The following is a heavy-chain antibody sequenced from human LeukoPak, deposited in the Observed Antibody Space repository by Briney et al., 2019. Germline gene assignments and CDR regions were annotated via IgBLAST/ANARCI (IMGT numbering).Heavy chain of an antibody. D-gene: IGHD5-18*01. Sequence: GWALTLSFPVTGLIFSDYWMRGVRQAAGRGLDGVANIKYDGREKYYVDSMKGRFTISRDNAKNSLYLQMNSLRAEDTAVDYCAGGAGYSYVYSVGYWVQGTLVTVSS. CDR1: GLIFSDYW. J-gene: IGHJ4*02. V-gene: IGHV3-7*01. CDR2: IKYDGREK. CDR3: AGGAGYSYVYSVGY.